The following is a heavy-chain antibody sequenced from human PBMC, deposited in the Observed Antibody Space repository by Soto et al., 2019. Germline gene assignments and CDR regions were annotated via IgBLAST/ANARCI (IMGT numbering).Heavy chain of an antibody. CDR3: ARGRRLARGYYGMDV. J-gene: IGHJ6*02. CDR1: GGTFSSYA. CDR2: IIPIFGTA. D-gene: IGHD5-12*01. V-gene: IGHV1-69*06. Sequence: SVKVSCKASGGTFSSYAISWVRQAPGQGLEWMGGIIPIFGTANYAQRFQGRVTITADKSTSTAYMELSSLRSEDTAVYYCARGRRLARGYYGMDVWGQGTTVTVSS.